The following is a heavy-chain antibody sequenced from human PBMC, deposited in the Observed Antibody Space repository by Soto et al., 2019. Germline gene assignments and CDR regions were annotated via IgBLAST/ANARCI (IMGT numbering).Heavy chain of an antibody. Sequence: EVRLVESGGGLVKPGGSLRLSCAASGFTFSAFSMNWVRQAPGKGLEWLSSINEDSTYIYYGDSLRGRSTISRDNAKDALYLQIHSLIAEDTAVYNCVRDFGRYFRSGYMDGWGDGATVNVS. CDR3: VRDFGRYFRSGYMDG. CDR2: INEDSTYI. D-gene: IGHD3-9*01. V-gene: IGHV3-21*01. J-gene: IGHJ6*03. CDR1: GFTFSAFS.